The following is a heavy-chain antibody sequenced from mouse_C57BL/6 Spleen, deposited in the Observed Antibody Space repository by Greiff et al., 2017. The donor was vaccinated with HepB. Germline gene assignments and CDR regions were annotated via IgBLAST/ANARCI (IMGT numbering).Heavy chain of an antibody. CDR1: GYTFTSYW. J-gene: IGHJ2*01. CDR2: IDPSDSAT. CDR3: ARSQTGYDLDY. V-gene: IGHV1-52*01. Sequence: VQLPQPGAELVRPGSSVKLSCTASGYTFTSYWMHWVKQRPIQGLEWIGNIDPSDSATHYNQKFKDKATMTVDKSSSTAYMKLSSLTSEDSAVYYCARSQTGYDLDYWGQGTTLTVSS.